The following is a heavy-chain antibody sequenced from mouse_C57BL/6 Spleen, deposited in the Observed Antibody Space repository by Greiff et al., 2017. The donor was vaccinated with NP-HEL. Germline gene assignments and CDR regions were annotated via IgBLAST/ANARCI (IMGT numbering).Heavy chain of an antibody. V-gene: IGHV5-6*01. CDR1: GFTFSSYG. Sequence: EVQGVESGGDLVKPGGSLKLSCAASGFTFSSYGMSWVRQTPDKRLEWVATISSGGSYTYYPDSVKGRFTISRDNAKNTLYLQMSSLKSEDTAMYYCARGGDYDGENAMDYWGQGTSVTVSS. CDR2: ISSGGSYT. D-gene: IGHD2-4*01. J-gene: IGHJ4*01. CDR3: ARGGDYDGENAMDY.